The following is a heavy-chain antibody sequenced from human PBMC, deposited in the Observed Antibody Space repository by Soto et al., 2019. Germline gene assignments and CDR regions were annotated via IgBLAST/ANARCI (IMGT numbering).Heavy chain of an antibody. CDR3: ARERAEDALYYYDSSGYYWDY. Sequence: QVQLQESGPGLVKPSQTLSLTCTVSGGSISSGGYYWSWIRQHPGKGLEWIGYIYYSGSTYYNPSLKSRVTRSVDTSKKQFPLKLSSVTAADTAVYYCARERAEDALYYYDSSGYYWDYWGQGTLVTVSS. J-gene: IGHJ4*02. CDR1: GGSISSGGYY. CDR2: IYYSGST. D-gene: IGHD3-22*01. V-gene: IGHV4-31*03.